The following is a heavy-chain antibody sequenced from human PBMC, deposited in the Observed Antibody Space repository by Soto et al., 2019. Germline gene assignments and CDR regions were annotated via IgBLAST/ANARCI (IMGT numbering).Heavy chain of an antibody. V-gene: IGHV4-59*01. Sequence: SETLSLTCTVSGGSISSYYWSWIRQPPGKGLEWNGYIYYSGSTNYNPSLKSRVTISVDTSKNQFSLKLSSVTAADTAVYYCASSPLGYFDYWGQGTLVTVSS. CDR2: IYYSGST. CDR1: GGSISSYY. D-gene: IGHD3-10*01. J-gene: IGHJ4*02. CDR3: ASSPLGYFDY.